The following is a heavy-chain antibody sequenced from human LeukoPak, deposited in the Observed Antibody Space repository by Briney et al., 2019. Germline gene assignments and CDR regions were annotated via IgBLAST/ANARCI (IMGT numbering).Heavy chain of an antibody. V-gene: IGHV3-15*01. CDR2: FKSKSDGGTT. CDR3: TTGYNYLAY. CDR1: GFTFVNAW. D-gene: IGHD5-18*01. Sequence: PGGSLRLSCAASGFTFVNAWMSWVRQAPGKGLEWVGHFKSKSDGGTTDYAAPVKGTFTISRDDSKNTLYLQMNSLTTEDTAVYYCTTGYNYLAYWGQGTLVTVSS. J-gene: IGHJ4*02.